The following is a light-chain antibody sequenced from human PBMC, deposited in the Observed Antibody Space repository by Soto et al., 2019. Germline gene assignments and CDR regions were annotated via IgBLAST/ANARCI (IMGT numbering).Light chain of an antibody. CDR1: QDIRKY. CDR3: HQIFSAPFT. CDR2: GAS. V-gene: IGKV1-39*01. J-gene: IGKJ2*01. Sequence: IQMTQSPSSLSASVGDRVTITCQATQDIRKYLNWYQCKPGKAPKLLIYGASNLQRGVPSRFSGSGSGTDFTLTISRLETEDFATYYCHQIFSAPFTFGQGTGLE.